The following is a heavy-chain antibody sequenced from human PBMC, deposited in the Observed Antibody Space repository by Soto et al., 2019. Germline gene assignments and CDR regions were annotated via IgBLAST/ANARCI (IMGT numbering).Heavy chain of an antibody. Sequence: SETLSLTCSVSGGSISGYYWSWIRQPPGKGLEWIGYIYYIGHTNYNPSLKSRVTISVDTSKNQFSLKLSSVTAADTAVYYCASTYYYDSSGYYLGYFQHWGQGTLVTVSS. D-gene: IGHD3-22*01. J-gene: IGHJ1*01. V-gene: IGHV4-59*01. CDR1: GGSISGYY. CDR3: ASTYYYDSSGYYLGYFQH. CDR2: IYYIGHT.